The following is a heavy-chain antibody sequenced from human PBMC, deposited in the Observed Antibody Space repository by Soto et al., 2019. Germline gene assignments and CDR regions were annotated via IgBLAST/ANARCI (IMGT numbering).Heavy chain of an antibody. CDR1: GFTFRDYY. Sequence: GGSLRLSCVVSGFTFRDYYMTWIRQTPGKGLEWVSYISGRSSETYYADSVKGRFTISRDNAENSLYLQMNDLRAEDTAVYYCARAPYTIFGVATYYYYYYAMDVWGQGTTATVSS. CDR2: ISGRSSET. CDR3: ARAPYTIFGVATYYYYYYAMDV. D-gene: IGHD3-3*01. V-gene: IGHV3-11*06. J-gene: IGHJ6*02.